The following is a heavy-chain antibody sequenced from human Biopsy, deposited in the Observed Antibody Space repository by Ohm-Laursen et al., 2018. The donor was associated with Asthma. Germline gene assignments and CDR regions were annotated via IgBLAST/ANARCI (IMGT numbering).Heavy chain of an antibody. Sequence: SLRLSCTASGFTFSNYGMHWVRQAPGKGLDWVAVISFDGSNKNYTDSVKGRFTISRDNSRNTLHLQTNSLGAEDTAVYYCAKDVFPGWELRRGPDYWGQGTLVTVSS. J-gene: IGHJ4*02. CDR2: ISFDGSNK. CDR3: AKDVFPGWELRRGPDY. V-gene: IGHV3-30*18. D-gene: IGHD1-26*01. CDR1: GFTFSNYG.